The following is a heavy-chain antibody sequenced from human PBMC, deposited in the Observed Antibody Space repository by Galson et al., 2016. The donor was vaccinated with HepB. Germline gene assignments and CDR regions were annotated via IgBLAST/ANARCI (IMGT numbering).Heavy chain of an antibody. J-gene: IGHJ6*02. CDR2: INGGNGNT. CDR3: ARDYNILTAYSWYYGLDV. V-gene: IGHV1-3*01. D-gene: IGHD3-9*01. Sequence: SVKVSCKASGYTFGSYAMHWVRQAPGQRLEWMGWINGGNGNTKYSQRFQDRVTITRDTSATTVYMELTGLRSEDTAIYYCARDYNILTAYSWYYGLDVWGQGTTVTVSS. CDR1: GYTFGSYA.